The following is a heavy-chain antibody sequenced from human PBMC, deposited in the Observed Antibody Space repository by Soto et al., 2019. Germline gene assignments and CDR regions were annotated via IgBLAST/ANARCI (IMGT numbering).Heavy chain of an antibody. CDR1: LFTVSDNF. D-gene: IGHD5-12*01. Sequence: LRLSCAASLFTVSDNFMSWVRQAPGKGLEWVSTIYDNGYTYYADSVKGRFTISRDNSKNTVYLQMNTLRAEDTDVYYCARTRLFDASGYFYYYYGMDVWGRGTPVTVSS. J-gene: IGHJ6*02. V-gene: IGHV3-53*01. CDR3: ARTRLFDASGYFYYYYGMDV. CDR2: IYDNGYT.